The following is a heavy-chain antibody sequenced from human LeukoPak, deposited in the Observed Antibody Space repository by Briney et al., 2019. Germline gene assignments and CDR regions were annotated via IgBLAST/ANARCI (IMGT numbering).Heavy chain of an antibody. D-gene: IGHD3-9*01. V-gene: IGHV4-39*07. CDR3: ASGTFDWLLSGY. CDR1: GGSISSSSYY. CDR2: IYYSGST. Sequence: PSETLSLTCTVSGGSISSSSYYWGWIRQPPGKGLEWIGSIYYSGSTYYNPSLKSRVTIPVDTSKNQFSLKLSSVTAADTAVYYCASGTFDWLLSGYWGQGTLVTVSS. J-gene: IGHJ4*02.